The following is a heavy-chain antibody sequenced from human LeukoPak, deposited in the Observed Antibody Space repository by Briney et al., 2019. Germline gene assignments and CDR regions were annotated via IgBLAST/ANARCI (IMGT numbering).Heavy chain of an antibody. Sequence: GGSLRLSCAVSGFTFRTYWMHWARQVPGGGLMWVSRINEEGRITNYADSVKGRFSISRDNAKNTLYLQMNSLRAEDTAVYYCGRDLGGRSGYWGQGTLVTVSS. CDR1: GFTFRTYW. J-gene: IGHJ4*02. D-gene: IGHD3-16*01. CDR3: GRDLGGRSGY. V-gene: IGHV3-74*01. CDR2: INEEGRIT.